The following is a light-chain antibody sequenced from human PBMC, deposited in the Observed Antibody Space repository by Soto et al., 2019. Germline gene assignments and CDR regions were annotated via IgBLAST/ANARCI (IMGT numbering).Light chain of an antibody. J-gene: IGLJ1*01. CDR1: STDVGGYNY. CDR2: EVS. CDR3: CSYAGSYTLYV. Sequence: QSALTQPPSAAGSPGQSVTISCTGTSTDVGGYNYVSWYQQYPGKAPKLMIYEVSKRPSGVPDRFSGSKSGNTASLTVSGLQAEDEADYYCCSYAGSYTLYVFGTGTKVTVL. V-gene: IGLV2-8*01.